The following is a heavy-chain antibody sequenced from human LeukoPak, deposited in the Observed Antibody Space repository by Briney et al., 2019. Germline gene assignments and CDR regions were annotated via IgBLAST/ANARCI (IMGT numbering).Heavy chain of an antibody. CDR3: AKLSFGDAFDI. V-gene: IGHV3-48*03. D-gene: IGHD3-10*01. J-gene: IGHJ3*02. CDR1: GFTFSNYE. Sequence: GGSLRLSCAASGFTFSNYEMNWVRQAPGKGLEWVSFISSSGSTIYYADSVKGRFTISRDNSKNTLYLQMNSLRAEDTAVYYCAKLSFGDAFDIWGQGTMVTVSS. CDR2: ISSSGSTI.